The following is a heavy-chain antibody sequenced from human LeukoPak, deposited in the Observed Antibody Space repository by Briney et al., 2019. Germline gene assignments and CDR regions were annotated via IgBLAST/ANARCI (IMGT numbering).Heavy chain of an antibody. CDR3: ARDSGYFGSGSYRFDP. V-gene: IGHV1-69*04. J-gene: IGHJ5*02. Sequence: ASVKVSCKASGYTFTSYDINWVRQAPGQGLEWMGRIIPILGIVKNAQKFQGRVTITADKSTSTAYMDLSSLKSEDTAVYYCARDSGYFGSGSYRFDPWGQGTLVTVSS. D-gene: IGHD3-10*01. CDR2: IIPILGIV. CDR1: GYTFTSYD.